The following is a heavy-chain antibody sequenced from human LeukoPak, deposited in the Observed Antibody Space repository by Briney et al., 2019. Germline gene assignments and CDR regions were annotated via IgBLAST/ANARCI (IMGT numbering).Heavy chain of an antibody. CDR1: GGSISSSSYY. J-gene: IGHJ3*02. CDR2: IYYSGST. CDR3: ARENQLLSDAFDI. Sequence: SETLSLTCTVSGGSISSSSYYWGWIRQPPGKGLEWIGYIYYSGSTYYNPSLKSRVTISVDTSKNQFSLKLSSVTAADTAVYYCARENQLLSDAFDIWGQGTMVTVSS. D-gene: IGHD2-2*01. V-gene: IGHV4-30-4*08.